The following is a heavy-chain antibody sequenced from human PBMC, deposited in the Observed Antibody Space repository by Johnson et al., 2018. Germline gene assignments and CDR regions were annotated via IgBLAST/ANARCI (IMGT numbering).Heavy chain of an antibody. D-gene: IGHD1-26*01. V-gene: IGHV4-34*01. CDR3: ARVAGSYSRGYYYMDV. Sequence: QVQLQQWGAGLLKPSETLSLTCGVYDGSLIGYYWSWIRQPPGKGLEWIGEINHSGITNYNPSLKSRVTIAGGTPKNQFYLRLTSGTAADTAVYYCARVAGSYSRGYYYMDVWGKGTTVTVSS. CDR1: DGSLIGYY. CDR2: INHSGIT. J-gene: IGHJ6*03.